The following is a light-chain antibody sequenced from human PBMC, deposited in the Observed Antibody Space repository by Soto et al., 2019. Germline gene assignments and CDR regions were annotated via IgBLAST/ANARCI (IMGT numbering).Light chain of an antibody. J-gene: IGKJ4*01. CDR3: MQPLHTPLT. V-gene: IGKV2-28*01. CDR1: QSLLHSNGYNY. CDR2: MVS. Sequence: DAVLTQSPLSLPVTPGEPASISCRSSQSLLHSNGYNYLDWYLKRPGQSPQLLISMVSTRAPGVPDRFSGSGSGTDFTLKISRVEAEDVGVYYCMQPLHTPLTFGGGTKVEIK.